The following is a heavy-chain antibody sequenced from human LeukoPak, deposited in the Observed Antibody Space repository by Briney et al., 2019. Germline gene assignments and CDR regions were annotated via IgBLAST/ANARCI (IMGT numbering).Heavy chain of an antibody. Sequence: PSETLSLTCTVSGVSISSGSYYWRWIRQPGGKGLGWIVRIYSSGSNNYHHSLKTRVTISLDTSKNQFSLKLSSVTAADTAVYYCVRQYSDILTGYHRGELYWYFDLWGRGTLVTVSS. CDR3: VRQYSDILTGYHRGELYWYFDL. D-gene: IGHD3-9*01. CDR2: IYSSGSN. J-gene: IGHJ2*01. V-gene: IGHV4-61*02. CDR1: GVSISSGSYY.